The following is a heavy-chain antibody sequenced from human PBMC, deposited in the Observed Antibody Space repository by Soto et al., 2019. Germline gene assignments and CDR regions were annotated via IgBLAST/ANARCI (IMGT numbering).Heavy chain of an antibody. Sequence: PGGSLRLSCAASEVTFRNYAMSWVRQAPGKGLEWVSSISSTTNYIYYADSMKGRFTVSRDNAKNSVYLEMNSLSAEDTAVYYCARESEELTSNFDYWGQGTLVTVSS. D-gene: IGHD1-7*01. V-gene: IGHV3-21*01. CDR3: ARESEELTSNFDY. CDR1: EVTFRNYA. J-gene: IGHJ4*02. CDR2: ISSTTNYI.